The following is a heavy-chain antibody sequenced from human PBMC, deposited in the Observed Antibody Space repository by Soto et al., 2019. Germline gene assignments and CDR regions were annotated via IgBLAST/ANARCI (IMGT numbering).Heavy chain of an antibody. V-gene: IGHV4-31*03. J-gene: IGHJ5*02. D-gene: IGHD6-13*01. CDR3: ARVFSDSSSFFDP. CDR2: IYYSGST. CDR1: GGSISSGGYY. Sequence: PSETLSLTCTVSGGSISSGGYYWSWIRQHPGKGREWIGYIYYSGSTYYNPSLKSRVTISVDTSKNQFSLKLSSVTAADTAVYYCARVFSDSSSFFDPWGQGTLVTVSS.